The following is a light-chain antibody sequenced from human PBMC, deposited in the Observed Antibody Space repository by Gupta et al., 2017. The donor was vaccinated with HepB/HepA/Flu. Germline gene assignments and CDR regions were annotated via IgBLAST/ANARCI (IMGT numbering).Light chain of an antibody. Sequence: DIVMTQSPLSLPVTPGEPASISCRSSQSLLHSNGYNYLDWYLQKPGQSPQLLIYLGSNRASGVPDRFSGSGSGTDFTLKISRVEAEDVGFYYCMQALQTPHFGQGTKLEIK. CDR2: LGS. J-gene: IGKJ2*01. CDR1: QSLLHSNGYNY. V-gene: IGKV2-28*01. CDR3: MQALQTPH.